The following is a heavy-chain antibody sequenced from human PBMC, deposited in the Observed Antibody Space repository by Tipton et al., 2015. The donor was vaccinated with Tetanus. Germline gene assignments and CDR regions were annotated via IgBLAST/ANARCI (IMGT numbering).Heavy chain of an antibody. J-gene: IGHJ4*02. CDR1: GFTFSTHR. Sequence: SLRLSCAVSGFTFSTHRMSWVRQAPGKGLEWVSSLSSTSTYIDYADSVKGRFTISRDNAKSSLYLQMNSLRDEDTAVYYCARDSTHRRDGYNDFDYWGQGTLVTVSS. V-gene: IGHV3-21*01. CDR3: ARDSTHRRDGYNDFDY. D-gene: IGHD5-24*01. CDR2: LSSTSTYI.